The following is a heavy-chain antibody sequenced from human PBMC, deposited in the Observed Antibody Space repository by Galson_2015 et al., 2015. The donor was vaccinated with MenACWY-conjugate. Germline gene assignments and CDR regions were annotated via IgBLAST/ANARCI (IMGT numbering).Heavy chain of an antibody. V-gene: IGHV3-21*06. CDR2: IGGSGNYI. CDR3: AKDLVKNYEMLTGYYKD. Sequence: SLRLSCAASGFTFSSYSMNWVRQAPGKGLEWVSCIGGSGNYISYADSVRGRFTISRDNAENSLYLQMDSLRVEDTAVYYCAKDLVKNYEMLTGYYKDWGQGTQVTVSS. D-gene: IGHD3-9*01. CDR1: GFTFSSYS. J-gene: IGHJ4*02.